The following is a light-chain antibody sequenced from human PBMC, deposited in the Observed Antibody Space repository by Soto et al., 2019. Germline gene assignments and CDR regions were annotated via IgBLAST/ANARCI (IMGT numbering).Light chain of an antibody. CDR1: QGIRND. CDR2: AAS. CDR3: LQDYNYPRT. V-gene: IGKV1-6*01. J-gene: IGKJ1*01. Sequence: AIQMTQSPSSLSASVGDRVTITCRASQGIRNDLSRFQQKPGKTPKLLIYAASSLQSGVPSRFSGSGSGTDFTLTISSLQPEDFATYYCLQDYNYPRTFGQGTKVEIK.